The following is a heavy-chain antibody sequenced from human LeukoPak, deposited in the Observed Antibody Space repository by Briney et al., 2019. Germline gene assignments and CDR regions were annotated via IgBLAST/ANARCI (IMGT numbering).Heavy chain of an antibody. V-gene: IGHV3-66*01. Sequence: GGSLRLSCTASGFSVTSNYMNWVRQAPGKGLEWVSLIYSDGSTYRADSVKGRFTMSRDKSNNMVYLQMNSLRAEDTAMYYCARDPPAVLLDTYGWGQGTLVTVSS. CDR2: IYSDGST. CDR1: GFSVTSNY. D-gene: IGHD2/OR15-2a*01. J-gene: IGHJ4*02. CDR3: ARDPPAVLLDTYG.